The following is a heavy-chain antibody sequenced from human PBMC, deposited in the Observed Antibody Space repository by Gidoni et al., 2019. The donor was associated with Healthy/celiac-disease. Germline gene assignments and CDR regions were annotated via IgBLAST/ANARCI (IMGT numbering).Heavy chain of an antibody. Sequence: QVQLVQSGAEVKKPGSSVKVSCKASGGTFSSYALSWVRQAPGQGLEWMGGIIPIFGTANYAQKFQGRVTITADESTSTAYMELSSLRSEDTAVYYCARVMSEGYCSGGSCYAPHFDYWGQGTLVTVSS. J-gene: IGHJ4*02. D-gene: IGHD2-15*01. CDR1: GGTFSSYA. CDR2: IIPIFGTA. V-gene: IGHV1-69*01. CDR3: ARVMSEGYCSGGSCYAPHFDY.